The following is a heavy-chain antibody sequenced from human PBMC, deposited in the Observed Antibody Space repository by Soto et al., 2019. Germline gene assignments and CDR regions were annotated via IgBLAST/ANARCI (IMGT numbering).Heavy chain of an antibody. J-gene: IGHJ3*01. CDR1: GDSVSSYTST. V-gene: IGHV6-1*01. CDR3: ARNVHGDSFDF. CDR2: TYYRSKWDN. Sequence: SQTPSLTCALSGDSVSSYTSTWNWIRPSPSRGLEWLGRTYYRSKWDNDYAVSVKSRISINPDTSKNQFSLQLNSVTPEDTAMYYCARNVHGDSFDFWGQGTMVTVSS.